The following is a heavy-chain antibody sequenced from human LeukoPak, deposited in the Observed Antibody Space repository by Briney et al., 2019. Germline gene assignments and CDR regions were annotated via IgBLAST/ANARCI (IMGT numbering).Heavy chain of an antibody. CDR3: ASLYGSGVNYFHY. J-gene: IGHJ4*02. Sequence: PSQTLSLTCTVSGGSITSDNYYWSWVRQPPGKGLEWIAYIYYSGSTYYNPSLKSRVTMSLDTSKNQFSLNLNSVTAADTAVYYCASLYGSGVNYFHYWGRGTLVTVSS. CDR2: IYYSGST. D-gene: IGHD3-10*01. CDR1: GGSITSDNYY. V-gene: IGHV4-30-4*01.